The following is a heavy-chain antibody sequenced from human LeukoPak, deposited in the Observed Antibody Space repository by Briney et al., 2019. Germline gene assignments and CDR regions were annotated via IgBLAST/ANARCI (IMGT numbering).Heavy chain of an antibody. CDR2: MNPNSGNT. D-gene: IGHD6-19*01. CDR3: ARGCKARRGGWYPGY. Sequence: ASVKVSCKASGYTFTSYDINWVRQATGQGLEWMGWMNPNSGNTGYAQKFQGRVTMTRNTSISTAYMELSSLRSEDTAVYYCARGCKARRGGWYPGYWGQGTLVTVSS. J-gene: IGHJ4*02. V-gene: IGHV1-8*01. CDR1: GYTFTSYD.